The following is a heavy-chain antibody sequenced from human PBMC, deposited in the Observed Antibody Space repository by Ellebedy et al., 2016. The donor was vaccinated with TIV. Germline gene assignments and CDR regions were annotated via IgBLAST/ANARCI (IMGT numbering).Heavy chain of an antibody. D-gene: IGHD2-2*01. CDR3: ARDLFSRRVSLPAD. CDR2: ISYDGANK. J-gene: IGHJ4*02. V-gene: IGHV3-30-3*01. CDR1: GFTFSQFS. Sequence: GESLKISCAASGFTFSQFSFYWVRQAPGKGLEWVTLISYDGANKYYTDSVKGRFTVSRDNSKNSVFLQMNSLRSDDTAVYFCARDLFSRRVSLPADWGQGTLVTVSS.